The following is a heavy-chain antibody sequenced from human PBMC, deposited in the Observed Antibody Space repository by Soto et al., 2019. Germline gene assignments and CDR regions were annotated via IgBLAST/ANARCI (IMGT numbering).Heavy chain of an antibody. CDR3: ARTRNLDV. CDR1: GGSLSGYY. J-gene: IGHJ6*02. D-gene: IGHD1-1*01. V-gene: IGHV4-34*01. CDR2: INYSGIT. Sequence: QVQLQQWGAGLLKPSETLSLTCAVYGGSLSGYYGNWIRQSPGKGLEWIVEINYSGITNYNPSLKSRVTISIDTSKNQFSLNLSSVTAADTAVYYCARTRNLDVWGQGTTVTVSS.